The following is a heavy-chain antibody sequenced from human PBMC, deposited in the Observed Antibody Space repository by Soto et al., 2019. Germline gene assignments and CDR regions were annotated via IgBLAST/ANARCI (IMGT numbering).Heavy chain of an antibody. V-gene: IGHV2-5*01. CDR1: GFSLSTFGMG. CDR3: VNSRDSSPSAQ. J-gene: IGHJ6*02. CDR2: IYWNDDK. Sequence: SGPTLVKPTQTLTLTCTFSGFSLSTFGMGVGWIRQPPGKAMEWLALIYWNDDKRYSPSLXXRXXXTXDXXXNXVVLKMTSMDTVDTAKYYCVNSRDSSPSAQWRQGT. D-gene: IGHD2-21*02.